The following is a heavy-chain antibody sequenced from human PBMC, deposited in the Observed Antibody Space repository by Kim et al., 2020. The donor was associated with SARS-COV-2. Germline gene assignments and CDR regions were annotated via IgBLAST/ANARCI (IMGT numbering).Heavy chain of an antibody. V-gene: IGHV3-23*01. CDR3: AKAKYYYGSGSNFDY. J-gene: IGHJ4*02. Sequence: DSVKGRFTISRDNSKNTLYLQMNSLRAEDTAVYYCAKAKYYYGSGSNFDYWGQGTLVTVSS. D-gene: IGHD3-10*01.